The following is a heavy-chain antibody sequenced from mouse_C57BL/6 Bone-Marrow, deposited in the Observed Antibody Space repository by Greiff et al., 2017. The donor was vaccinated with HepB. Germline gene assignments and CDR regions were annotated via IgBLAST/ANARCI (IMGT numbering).Heavy chain of an antibody. V-gene: IGHV1-64*01. D-gene: IGHD2-3*01. Sequence: VQLQQPGAELVKPGASVKLSCKASGYTFTSYWMHWVKQRPGQGLEWIGMIHPNSGSTKYNEKFKSKAKLTVEKSSSTAYMQLSSLTSEDSAVYYCARAGWLTAWFAYWGQGTLVTVSA. CDR1: GYTFTSYW. CDR3: ARAGWLTAWFAY. J-gene: IGHJ3*01. CDR2: IHPNSGST.